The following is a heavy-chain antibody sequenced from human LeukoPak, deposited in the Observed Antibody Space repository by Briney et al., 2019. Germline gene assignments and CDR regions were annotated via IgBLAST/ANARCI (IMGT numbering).Heavy chain of an antibody. CDR2: INSDGSST. D-gene: IGHD4-17*01. Sequence: PGGSLRLSCAASGFTFSSYSMNWVRQAPGKGLEWVSRINSDGSSTSYADSVKGRFTISRDNAKNTLYLQMNSLRAEDTAVYYCARVPLYGDYFDYWGQGTLVTVSS. V-gene: IGHV3-74*01. CDR1: GFTFSSYS. CDR3: ARVPLYGDYFDY. J-gene: IGHJ4*02.